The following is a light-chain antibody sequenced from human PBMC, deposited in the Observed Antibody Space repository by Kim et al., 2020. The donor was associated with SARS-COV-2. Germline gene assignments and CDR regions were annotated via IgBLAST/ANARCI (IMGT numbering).Light chain of an antibody. J-gene: IGLJ3*02. CDR3: NSRDSSGNHWV. CDR1: SLRSYY. Sequence: SSELTQDPAVSVALGQTVRITCQGDSLRSYYASWYQQKSGQAPVLVIYGKNNRPSGIPDRFSGSSSGNTASLNITGAQGEDEADYYCNSRDSSGNHWVFG. V-gene: IGLV3-19*01. CDR2: GKN.